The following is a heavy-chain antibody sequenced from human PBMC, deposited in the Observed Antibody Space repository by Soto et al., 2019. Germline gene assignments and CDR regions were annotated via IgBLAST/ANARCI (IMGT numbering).Heavy chain of an antibody. CDR3: ARITAFYYYYYMDV. Sequence: GGSLRLSCAASGFTFSSYWMSWVRQAPGKGLEWVANIKQDGSEKYYVDSVKGRFTISRDNAKNSLYLQMNSLRAEDTAVYYCARITAFYYYYYMDVWGKGTTVTVSS. V-gene: IGHV3-7*01. J-gene: IGHJ6*03. CDR1: GFTFSSYW. D-gene: IGHD3-10*01. CDR2: IKQDGSEK.